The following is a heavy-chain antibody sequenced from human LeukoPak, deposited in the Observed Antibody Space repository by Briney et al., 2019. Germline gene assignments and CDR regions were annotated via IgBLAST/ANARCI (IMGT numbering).Heavy chain of an antibody. V-gene: IGHV3-30*04. CDR1: GFTFCAYA. Sequence: GRSLRLSCAASGFTFCAYALHWVRQAPGKGLEWVAVISFDGSDKYYADSVKGRFTISRDNSKNTLYLQMNSLRADDTAVYYCARAPIISLHFQYWGQGTLVTVSS. D-gene: IGHD2/OR15-2a*01. CDR2: ISFDGSDK. CDR3: ARAPIISLHFQY. J-gene: IGHJ1*01.